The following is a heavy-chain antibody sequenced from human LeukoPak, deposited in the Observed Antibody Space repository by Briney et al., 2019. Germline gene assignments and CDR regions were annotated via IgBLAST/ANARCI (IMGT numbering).Heavy chain of an antibody. CDR3: ARQFRSYGDLNWFDP. J-gene: IGHJ5*02. V-gene: IGHV4-39*01. CDR2: IYYSGST. CDR1: GGSISSSSYY. D-gene: IGHD4-17*01. Sequence: KPSETLSLTCTVSGGSISSSSYYWGWIRQPPGKGLEWIGSIYYSGSTYYNPSLKSRVTISVDTSKNQFSLKLSSVTAADTAVYYCARQFRSYGDLNWFDPWGQGTLVTVSS.